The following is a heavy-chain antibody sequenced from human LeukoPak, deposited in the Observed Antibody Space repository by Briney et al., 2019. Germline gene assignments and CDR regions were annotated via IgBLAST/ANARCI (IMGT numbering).Heavy chain of an antibody. CDR3: ATDLELLDAFDI. V-gene: IGHV1-18*01. CDR2: ISAYNGNT. Sequence: ASVKVSCKASGYTFTSYGISWVRQAPGQGLEWMGWISAYNGNTSYTQKLQGRVTMTTDTSTSTAYMELRSLRSDDTAVYYCATDLELLDAFDIWGQGTMVTVSS. J-gene: IGHJ3*02. CDR1: GYTFTSYG. D-gene: IGHD1-26*01.